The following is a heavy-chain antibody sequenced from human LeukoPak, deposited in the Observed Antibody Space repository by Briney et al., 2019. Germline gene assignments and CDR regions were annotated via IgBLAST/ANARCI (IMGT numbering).Heavy chain of an antibody. J-gene: IGHJ5*02. CDR1: GFTFSIYA. Sequence: PGGSLRLSCEASGFTFSIYAMSWVRQTPGKGLQWVSSITSRDGTTYYADSVKGRFTISRDNSENTLYLRMSSLGAEDTAIYYCARDRPNYYGSEGHYYRRDGDHWGQGTLVTVSS. CDR3: ARDRPNYYGSEGHYYRRDGDH. D-gene: IGHD3-22*01. V-gene: IGHV3-23*01. CDR2: ITSRDGTT.